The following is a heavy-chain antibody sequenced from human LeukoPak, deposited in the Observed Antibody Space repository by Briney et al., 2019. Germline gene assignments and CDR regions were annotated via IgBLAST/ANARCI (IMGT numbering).Heavy chain of an antibody. V-gene: IGHV3-21*01. CDR3: ARGNGNYRYYFDY. D-gene: IGHD1-7*01. CDR1: GLTSSSYE. J-gene: IGHJ4*02. Sequence: PGGSLNPSCQPSGLTSSSYEMNWVRQAPGKGLEGFPSVSSSGTYIYYADTDSVKGRFTISRDNAKNSVYLQMNSLRVEDTALYYCARGNGNYRYYFDYWGQGTLVTVSS. CDR2: VSSSGTYI.